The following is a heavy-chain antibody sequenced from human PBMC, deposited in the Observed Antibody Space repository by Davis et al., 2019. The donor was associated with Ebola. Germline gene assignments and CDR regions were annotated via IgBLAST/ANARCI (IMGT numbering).Heavy chain of an antibody. D-gene: IGHD2-2*01. J-gene: IGHJ4*02. V-gene: IGHV3-21*01. CDR2: ISSSSSYI. CDR1: GFTFSSYS. Sequence: GESLKISCAASGFTFSSYSMNWVRQAPGKGLEWVSSISSSSSYIYYADSVKGRFTISRDNAKNSLYLQMNSLRAEDTAVYYCARGGYCSSTSCFDYWGQGTLVTVSS. CDR3: ARGGYCSSTSCFDY.